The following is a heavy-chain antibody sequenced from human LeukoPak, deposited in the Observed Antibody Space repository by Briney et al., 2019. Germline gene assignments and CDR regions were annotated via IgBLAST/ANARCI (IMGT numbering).Heavy chain of an antibody. V-gene: IGHV1-2*02. CDR2: INPNSGGT. CDR1: GYTFTGYY. J-gene: IGHJ4*02. D-gene: IGHD3-9*01. CDR3: ARDPTRSYYDILTGYHYFDY. Sequence: ASVKVSCKASGYTFTGYYMHWVRQAPGQVLEWMGWINPNSGGTNYAQKFQGRVTMTRDTSISTAYMELSRLRSDDTAEYYCARDPTRSYYDILTGYHYFDYWGQGTLVTVSS.